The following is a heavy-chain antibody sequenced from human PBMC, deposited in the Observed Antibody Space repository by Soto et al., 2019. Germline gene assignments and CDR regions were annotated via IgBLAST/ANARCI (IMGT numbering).Heavy chain of an antibody. J-gene: IGHJ3*02. Sequence: QLQLQDSGPGLVKPSETLSLTCTVSGGSISSSSYYWGWIRQPPGRGLEWIGSIYYSVSTYYKPSLKSRVTISVVTSKNQFSLNLSTVTAAETAVYSCASPYETTDAFDIWGQGTMVTVSS. CDR1: GGSISSSSYY. D-gene: IGHD3-22*01. V-gene: IGHV4-39*01. CDR2: IYYSVST. CDR3: ASPYETTDAFDI.